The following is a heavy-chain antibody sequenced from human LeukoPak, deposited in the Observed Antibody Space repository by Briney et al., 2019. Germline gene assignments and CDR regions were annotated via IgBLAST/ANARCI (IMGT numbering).Heavy chain of an antibody. V-gene: IGHV1-2*02. D-gene: IGHD2-2*01. CDR3: ARDHCSANSCYEDYYNGLDV. Sequence: ASVKVSCKASGYTFTAYYLQWVRLAPGQGLEWMGWINPKSGGTEYAKRSQGRVTMTRDTSISTAYMELSRLRSDDTAVYYCARDHCSANSCYEDYYNGLDVWGQGTTVTVSS. CDR2: INPKSGGT. J-gene: IGHJ6*02. CDR1: GYTFTAYY.